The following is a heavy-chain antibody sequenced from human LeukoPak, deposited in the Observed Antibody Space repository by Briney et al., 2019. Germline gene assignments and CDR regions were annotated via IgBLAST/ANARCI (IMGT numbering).Heavy chain of an antibody. CDR1: GLTFSSYG. J-gene: IGHJ4*02. D-gene: IGHD6-19*01. Sequence: GGSLRLSCAASGLTFSSYGMHWVRQAPGKGLEWVAVISYDGSNKYYADSVKGRFTISRDNSKNTLYLQMNSLRAEDTAVYYCATDIAKVAGAAVAGTDYWGQGTLVTVSS. CDR2: ISYDGSNK. V-gene: IGHV3-30*03. CDR3: ATDIAKVAGAAVAGTDY.